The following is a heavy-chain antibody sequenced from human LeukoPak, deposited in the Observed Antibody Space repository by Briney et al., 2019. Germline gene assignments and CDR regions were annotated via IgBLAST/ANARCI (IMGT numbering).Heavy chain of an antibody. D-gene: IGHD3-9*01. CDR2: IYHSGST. V-gene: IGHV4-4*02. CDR1: GGSISSRNW. J-gene: IGHJ4*02. CDR3: ARVNGGILTGYSIFDY. Sequence: PSGTLSLTCAVSGGSISSRNWWSWVRQPPGKGLEWIGEIYHSGSTNYNPSLKSRVTISVDKSKNQFSLKLSSVTAADTAVYYCARVNGGILTGYSIFDYWGQGTLVTVSS.